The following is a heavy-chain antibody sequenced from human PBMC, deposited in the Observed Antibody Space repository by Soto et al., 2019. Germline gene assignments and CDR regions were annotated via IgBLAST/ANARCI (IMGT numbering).Heavy chain of an antibody. Sequence: SETLSLTCTVSGGSVSSGSYYWSWIRQPPGKGLEWIGYIYYSGSTNYNPSLKSRATISVDTSKNQFSLKLSSVTAADTAVYYCAAGGGLPRYYSGQGTLVTVSS. J-gene: IGHJ4*02. D-gene: IGHD5-12*01. CDR2: IYYSGST. V-gene: IGHV4-61*01. CDR1: GGSVSSGSYY. CDR3: AAGGGLPRYY.